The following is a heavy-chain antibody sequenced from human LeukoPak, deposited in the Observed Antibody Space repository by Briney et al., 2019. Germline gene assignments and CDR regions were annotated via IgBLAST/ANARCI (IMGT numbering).Heavy chain of an antibody. D-gene: IGHD3-3*01. V-gene: IGHV4-34*01. Sequence: SETLSLTCAVYGGSFSGYYWSWIRQPPGKGLEWIGEINHSGSTNYNPSLKSRVTISVDTSKNQFSLKLSSVTAADTAVYYCARVKLPRYYDFWSGPTAGYLDYWGQGTLVTVSS. CDR3: ARVKLPRYYDFWSGPTAGYLDY. CDR1: GGSFSGYY. J-gene: IGHJ4*02. CDR2: INHSGST.